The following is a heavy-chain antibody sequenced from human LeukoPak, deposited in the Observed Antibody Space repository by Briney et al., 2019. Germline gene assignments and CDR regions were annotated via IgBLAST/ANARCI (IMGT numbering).Heavy chain of an antibody. J-gene: IGHJ4*02. CDR2: IDYSGST. D-gene: IGHD5-18*01. CDR3: ARVYSYALDY. Sequence: SETLSLTCTVSGGSVSSDSHYWSWIRQPPGKGLEWIGYIDYSGSTNYNPSLKGRVTISLDTSKNQFSLKLSSVTAADTAVYYCARVYSYALDYWGQGTLVTVSS. V-gene: IGHV4-61*01. CDR1: GGSVSSDSHY.